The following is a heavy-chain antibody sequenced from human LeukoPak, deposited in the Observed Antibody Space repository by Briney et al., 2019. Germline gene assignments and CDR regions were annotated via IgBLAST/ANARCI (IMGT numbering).Heavy chain of an antibody. J-gene: IGHJ4*02. CDR3: AKSHDSSGYDY. V-gene: IGHV3-30*18. CDR2: ISYDGSNK. D-gene: IGHD3-22*01. Sequence: PGGSLRLSCAASGFTFSSYGMHWVRQAPGKELEWVAVISYDGSNKYYADSVKGRFTISRDNSKNTLYLQMNSLRAEDTAVYYCAKSHDSSGYDYWGQGTLVTVSS. CDR1: GFTFSSYG.